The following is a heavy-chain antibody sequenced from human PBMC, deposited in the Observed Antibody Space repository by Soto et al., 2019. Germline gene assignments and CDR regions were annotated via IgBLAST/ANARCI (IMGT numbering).Heavy chain of an antibody. Sequence: KSSETLSLTCTVSGGSISSSSYYWGWIRQPPGKGLEWIGSIYYSGSTYYNPSLKSRVTISVDTSKNQFSLKLSSVTAADTAVYYCARPGYSSGWYGPDYWGQGTLVPVSS. CDR1: GGSISSSSYY. V-gene: IGHV4-39*01. D-gene: IGHD6-19*01. CDR2: IYYSGST. J-gene: IGHJ4*02. CDR3: ARPGYSSGWYGPDY.